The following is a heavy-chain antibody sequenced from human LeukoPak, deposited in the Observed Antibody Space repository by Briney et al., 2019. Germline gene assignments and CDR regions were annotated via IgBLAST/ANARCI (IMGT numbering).Heavy chain of an antibody. CDR2: ISGSGGST. CDR1: GFTVSSNY. J-gene: IGHJ3*02. V-gene: IGHV3-23*01. D-gene: IGHD2-8*01. Sequence: GGSLRLSCAASGFTVSSNYMSWVRQAPGKGLEWVSAISGSGGSTYYADSVKGRFTISRDNSKNTLYLQMNSLRAEDTAVYYCAKDSYSHNGIYDALDIWGQGTKVTVSS. CDR3: AKDSYSHNGIYDALDI.